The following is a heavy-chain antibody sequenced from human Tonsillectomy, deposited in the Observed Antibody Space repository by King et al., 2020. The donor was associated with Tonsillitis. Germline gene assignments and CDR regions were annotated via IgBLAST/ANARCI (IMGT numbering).Heavy chain of an antibody. CDR3: ASGGTMIPYYYYGMDV. CDR2: IAANKGNT. J-gene: IGHJ6*02. V-gene: IGHV1-18*04. CDR1: GYTFTSYG. Sequence: QLVESGAGVKKPGASVKVSCKASGYTFTSYGISWVRQAPGQGLEGMGGIAANKGNTNYAQKLQGRVTMTTDTSTSTAYMELRSLRSDDTAVYYCASGGTMIPYYYYGMDVWGQGTTVTVSS. D-gene: IGHD3-22*01.